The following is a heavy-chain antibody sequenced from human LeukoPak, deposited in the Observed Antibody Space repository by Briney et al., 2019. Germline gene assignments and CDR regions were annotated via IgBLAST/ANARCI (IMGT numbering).Heavy chain of an antibody. Sequence: GGSLRLSCAASGFTFDDYAMHWVRQAPGKGLEWVSGISWNSGSIGYADSVKGRFTISRDNAKNPLYLQMNSLRAEDTALYYCAKDNGLLAAGTQNLWGQGTLVTVSS. CDR1: GFTFDDYA. CDR3: AKDNGLLAAGTQNL. J-gene: IGHJ4*02. D-gene: IGHD6-13*01. V-gene: IGHV3-9*01. CDR2: ISWNSGSI.